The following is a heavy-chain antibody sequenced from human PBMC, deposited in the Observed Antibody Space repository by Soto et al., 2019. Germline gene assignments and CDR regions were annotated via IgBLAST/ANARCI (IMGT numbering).Heavy chain of an antibody. CDR2: ISGSGGST. D-gene: IGHD1-20*01. Sequence: LRLSCAASGFTFSSYAMSWVRQAPGKGLEWVSAISGSGGSTYYADSVKGRFTISRDNSKNTLYLQMNSLRAEDTAVYYCAKVQYNWKLGGGFDYWGQGTLVTVSS. CDR3: AKVQYNWKLGGGFDY. J-gene: IGHJ4*02. CDR1: GFTFSSYA. V-gene: IGHV3-23*01.